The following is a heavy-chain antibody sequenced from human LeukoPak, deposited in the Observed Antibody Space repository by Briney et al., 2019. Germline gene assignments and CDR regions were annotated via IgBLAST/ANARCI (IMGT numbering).Heavy chain of an antibody. CDR1: GFTFSSYA. J-gene: IGHJ3*02. V-gene: IGHV3-23*01. Sequence: GGSLRLSCAASGFTFSSYAMSWVRQAPGKGLEWVSAISGSGGSTYYADSVKGRFTISRDNSKNTLYLQMNSLRAEDTAVYYCAKVKGKDIVVVPAAIRAFDIWGQGTMVTVSS. CDR2: ISGSGGST. D-gene: IGHD2-2*01. CDR3: AKVKGKDIVVVPAAIRAFDI.